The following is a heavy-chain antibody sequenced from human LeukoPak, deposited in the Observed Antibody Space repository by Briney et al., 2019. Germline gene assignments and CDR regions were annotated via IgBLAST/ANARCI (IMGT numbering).Heavy chain of an antibody. V-gene: IGHV3-21*01. J-gene: IGHJ4*02. CDR3: ARDLTGGYNF. Sequence: GGSLRLSCAASGFTFDFYMNWVRQAPGKGLEWVSSISSSSSEIRYADSVKGRFTISRDNAKNSLYLQMNSLRAEDTAVYYCARDLTGGYNFWGQGTLVTVSS. D-gene: IGHD3-9*01. CDR1: GFTFDFY. CDR2: ISSSSSEI.